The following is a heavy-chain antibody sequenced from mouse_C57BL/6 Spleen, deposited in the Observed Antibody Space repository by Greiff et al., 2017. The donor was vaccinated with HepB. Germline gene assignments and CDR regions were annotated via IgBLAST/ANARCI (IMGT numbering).Heavy chain of an antibody. CDR2: IDPSDSYT. V-gene: IGHV1-69*01. Sequence: QVQLQQPGAELVMPGASVKLSCKASGYTFTSYWMHWVKQRPGQGLEWIGEIDPSDSYTNYNQKFKGKSTLTVDKSSSTAYMQLSSLTSEDSAVYYCARSLNLFAYWGQGTLVTVSA. J-gene: IGHJ3*01. D-gene: IGHD1-3*01. CDR3: ARSLNLFAY. CDR1: GYTFTSYW.